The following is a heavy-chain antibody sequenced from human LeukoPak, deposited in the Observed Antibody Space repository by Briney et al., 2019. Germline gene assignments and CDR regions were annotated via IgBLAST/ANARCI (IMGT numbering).Heavy chain of an antibody. CDR3: ATMGLYESTSDYTEY. CDR2: IYRDGSNT. CDR1: GFTFGDHW. V-gene: IGHV3-74*01. D-gene: IGHD3-22*01. J-gene: IGHJ1*01. Sequence: GGSLRLSCSASGFTFGDHWMHWIRQAPGKGLVWVSLIYRDGSNTTYADSVRGRFTISRDNAKNTPYLQMNNLRVEDTAVYYCATMGLYESTSDYTEYWGQGTLVTVSS.